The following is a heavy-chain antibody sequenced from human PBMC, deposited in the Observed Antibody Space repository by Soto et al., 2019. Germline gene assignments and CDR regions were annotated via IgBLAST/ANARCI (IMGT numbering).Heavy chain of an antibody. V-gene: IGHV4-30-4*01. J-gene: IGHJ5*02. Sequence: LSLTCTVSGGSIGSGDYYWSWIRQPPGKGLEWIGYIYYSGSTYYNPSLKSRVTISVDTSKNQFSLKLSSVTAADTAVYYCARAPRWPTHRILHWFDPWGQGTLVTVSS. CDR1: GGSIGSGDYY. D-gene: IGHD2-15*01. CDR2: IYYSGST. CDR3: ARAPRWPTHRILHWFDP.